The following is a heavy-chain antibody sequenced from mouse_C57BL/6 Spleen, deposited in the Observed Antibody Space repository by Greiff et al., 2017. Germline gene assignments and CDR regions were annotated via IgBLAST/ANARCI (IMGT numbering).Heavy chain of an antibody. V-gene: IGHV5-17*01. D-gene: IGHD2-5*01. Sequence: EVQLVESGGGLVKPGGSLKLSCAASGFTFSDYGMHWVRQAPKKGLEWVAYISSGSSTNYYAHTVKGRFTISRDNAKNTLFLQMTSLRSGDTAMYYCARDYSNLDYWGPGTTLTVSS. J-gene: IGHJ2*01. CDR3: ARDYSNLDY. CDR1: GFTFSDYG. CDR2: ISSGSSTN.